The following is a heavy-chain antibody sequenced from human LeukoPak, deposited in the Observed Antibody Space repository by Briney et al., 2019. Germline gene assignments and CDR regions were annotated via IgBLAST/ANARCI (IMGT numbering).Heavy chain of an antibody. CDR2: FYYSGST. D-gene: IGHD5-12*01. Sequence: SETPSLTCTVSGGSISGYYWSWLRQPPGRGLEWIGYFYYSGSTNYNPSLNGRVTISVDTSKNRFSLMLNSVTAADTAVYFCARGPNSGYGRFDYWGQGTLVTVSS. J-gene: IGHJ4*02. CDR3: ARGPNSGYGRFDY. V-gene: IGHV4-59*01. CDR1: GGSISGYY.